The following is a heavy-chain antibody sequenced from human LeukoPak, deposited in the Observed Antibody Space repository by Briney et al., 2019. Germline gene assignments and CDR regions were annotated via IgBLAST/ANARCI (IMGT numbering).Heavy chain of an antibody. D-gene: IGHD2/OR15-2a*01. V-gene: IGHV4-59*08. Sequence: ETLSLTCTVSGGSISSYYWSWIRQPPGKGLEWIGYIYYSGSTNYNPSLKSRVTISVDTSKNQFSLKLSSVTAADTAVYYCAGHHPRNTVDFWGQGTLVIVSS. CDR3: AGHHPRNTVDF. CDR1: GGSISSYY. J-gene: IGHJ4*02. CDR2: IYYSGST.